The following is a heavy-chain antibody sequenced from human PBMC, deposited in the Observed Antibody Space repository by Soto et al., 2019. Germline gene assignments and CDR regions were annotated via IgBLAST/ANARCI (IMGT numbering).Heavy chain of an antibody. V-gene: IGHV1-18*01. D-gene: IGHD1-1*01. J-gene: IGHJ4*02. Sequence: QVQLVQSGAEVKKPGASVKVSCKASGYTFTSYGISWVRQAPGQGLEWMGWISAYNGNTNYAQKLQGRVTMTTDTSTSTAYMELRSVRSDDTAVYYCARDQRYAVGLEPHAVDYWGQGTLVTVSS. CDR1: GYTFTSYG. CDR2: ISAYNGNT. CDR3: ARDQRYAVGLEPHAVDY.